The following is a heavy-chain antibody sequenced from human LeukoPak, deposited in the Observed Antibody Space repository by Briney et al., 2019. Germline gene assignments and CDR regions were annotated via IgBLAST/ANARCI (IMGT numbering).Heavy chain of an antibody. V-gene: IGHV3-23*01. Sequence: GVFLWCSPAGTSFTFSSNAMIGGRRALGKGLEWVSAISGSGSTTYFADSVRGRFTIARYNAKNTVYLQMNGLRPEDTAVYYCVKASVAAAGNTWFYYHGMDVWGQGTTVTVSS. CDR3: VKASVAAAGNTWFYYHGMDV. J-gene: IGHJ6*02. CDR2: ISGSGSTT. D-gene: IGHD6-13*01. CDR1: SFTFSSNA.